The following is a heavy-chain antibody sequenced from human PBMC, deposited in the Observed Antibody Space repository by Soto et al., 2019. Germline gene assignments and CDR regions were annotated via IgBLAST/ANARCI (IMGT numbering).Heavy chain of an antibody. CDR1: GFILSNYA. CDR2: ISSRSSTI. CDR3: ARAIAVGSTSLDY. Sequence: PGESLKISCTASGFILSNYAMNWVRQAPGRGLEWVSYISSRSSTIYHADSVKGRFTISRDNAKNSLYLQMDSLRDEDTAVYFCARAIAVGSTSLDYWGLGTRVTVSS. V-gene: IGHV3-48*02. D-gene: IGHD6-19*01. J-gene: IGHJ4*02.